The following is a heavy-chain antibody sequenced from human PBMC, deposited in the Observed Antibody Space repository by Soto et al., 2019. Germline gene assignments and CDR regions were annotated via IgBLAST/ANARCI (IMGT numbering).Heavy chain of an antibody. CDR1: GGSISSGYYY. J-gene: IGHJ5*02. CDR2: VFYTGTT. CDR3: AIVVRFCSSRSGRGRNWFDP. D-gene: IGHD2-2*01. V-gene: IGHV4-30-4*01. Sequence: PSETLSLTGSVSGGSISSGYYYWSWIRQPPGKRLEWIGYVFYTGTTYYNPSLKSRITISMDTSKNQFSLRLTSVTAADTAEYRCAIVVRFCSSRSGRGRNWFDPFGQGTRVTFCS.